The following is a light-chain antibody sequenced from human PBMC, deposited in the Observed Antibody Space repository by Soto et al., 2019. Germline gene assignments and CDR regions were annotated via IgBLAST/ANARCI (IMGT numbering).Light chain of an antibody. CDR2: WAS. Sequence: DIVMTQSPESLAVSLGERATINCKSSQSVFYSSNNKNYLTWYQQKPGQPPKLLIHWASTRDSGVPDRFSVSESETDFTLTISHLQAEDVAVYYFQQYYSLHITFGGGTKVEIK. V-gene: IGKV4-1*01. J-gene: IGKJ4*01. CDR3: QQYYSLHIT. CDR1: QSVFYSSNNKNY.